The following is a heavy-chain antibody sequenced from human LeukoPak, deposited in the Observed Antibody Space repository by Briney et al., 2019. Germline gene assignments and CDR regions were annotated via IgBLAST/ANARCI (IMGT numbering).Heavy chain of an antibody. Sequence: GGSLRLSCAASGFTFSSYAMHWVRQAPGKGLEWVAVISYDGSNKYYADSVKGRFTISRENSKNTLYLQMNSLRAEDTAVYYCARVLDFWSGYSDYFDYWGQGTVVTVSS. J-gene: IGHJ4*02. CDR1: GFTFSSYA. V-gene: IGHV3-30*04. D-gene: IGHD3-3*01. CDR3: ARVLDFWSGYSDYFDY. CDR2: ISYDGSNK.